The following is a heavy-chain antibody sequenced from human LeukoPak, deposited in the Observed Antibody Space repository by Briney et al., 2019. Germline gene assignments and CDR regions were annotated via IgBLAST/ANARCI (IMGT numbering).Heavy chain of an antibody. CDR3: ARRSSTTYWYFDL. Sequence: PSETLSLTCTVSGGSINNSYWSWIRQPPGKGLEWIGYIYYSGNTNYNPSLKSRVTISIDTSKNQFSLKLNSVTAADTAMYYCARRSSTTYWYFDLWGRGPLVVVSS. CDR1: GGSINNSY. V-gene: IGHV4-59*01. J-gene: IGHJ2*01. D-gene: IGHD6-6*01. CDR2: IYYSGNT.